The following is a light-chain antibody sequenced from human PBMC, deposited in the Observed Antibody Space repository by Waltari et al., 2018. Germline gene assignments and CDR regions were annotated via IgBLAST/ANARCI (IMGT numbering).Light chain of an antibody. V-gene: IGKV2-30*01. CDR2: KVS. Sequence: DVVMTQSPLSLPVTLGQPASISCSSNQSLVYSDGKTYLNWFQQRPGQSPRRLIYKVSNRDSGVPDRFSGSGSGTEFTLTISRVEAEDVGMYYCMQGTHWPLTFGGGTKVESK. J-gene: IGKJ4*01. CDR1: QSLVYSDGKTY. CDR3: MQGTHWPLT.